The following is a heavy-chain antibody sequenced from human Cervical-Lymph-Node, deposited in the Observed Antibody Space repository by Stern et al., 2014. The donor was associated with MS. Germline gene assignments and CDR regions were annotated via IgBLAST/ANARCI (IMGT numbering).Heavy chain of an antibody. V-gene: IGHV3-33*01. Sequence: QMQLVESGGGVVQLGRSLRLSCAASGFTFSNYGMHWVRQAPGKGLEWLAVIWYDGNKKYYADSVKGRFTISRDNSKNTLFLQMSSLTAEDTALYYCARGNWNYEGMGYWGQGTLVTVSS. D-gene: IGHD1-7*01. CDR3: ARGNWNYEGMGY. CDR1: GFTFSNYG. CDR2: IWYDGNKK. J-gene: IGHJ4*02.